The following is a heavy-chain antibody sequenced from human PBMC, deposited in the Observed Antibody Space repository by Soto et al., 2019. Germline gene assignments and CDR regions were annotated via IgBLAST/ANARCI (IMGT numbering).Heavy chain of an antibody. CDR2: ISAYNGNT. CDR1: GYTFTSYG. Sequence: QVQLAQSGAEVKKPGASVKVSCKASGYTFTSYGISWVRQAPGQGLEWMGWISAYNGNTNYAQKLQGRVTMTTDTSTSTAYMELRSLRSDDPAVYYCARERKGWRYSHKDALDISGQGTMVTVSS. V-gene: IGHV1-18*01. D-gene: IGHD5-18*01. J-gene: IGHJ3*02. CDR3: ARERKGWRYSHKDALDI.